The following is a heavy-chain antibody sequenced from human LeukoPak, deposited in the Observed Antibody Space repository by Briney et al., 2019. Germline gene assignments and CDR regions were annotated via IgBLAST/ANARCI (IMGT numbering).Heavy chain of an antibody. CDR2: IYYSGST. J-gene: IGHJ3*02. D-gene: IGHD3-22*01. CDR1: GGSISSSSYY. Sequence: SETLSLTCTVSGGSISSSSYYWGWIRQPPGKGLEWTGRIYYSGSTYYNPSLKSRVTISVDTSKNQFSLKLSSVTAADTAVYFCARGPYSYDSSGAFDIWGQGTMVTVSS. V-gene: IGHV4-39*07. CDR3: ARGPYSYDSSGAFDI.